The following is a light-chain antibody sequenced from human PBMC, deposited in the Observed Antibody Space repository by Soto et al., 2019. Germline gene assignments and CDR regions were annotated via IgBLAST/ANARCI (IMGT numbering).Light chain of an antibody. J-gene: IGLJ1*01. Sequence: QSALTQPPSASGSPGQSVTISCTGTMNDIGVYDFVSWYQHHPGKAPRLIIYEVVQRPSGVPDRFSGSKSGNTASLTVSGLQAADEADYFCKSYAGSNTDVFGSGTKLTVL. CDR1: MNDIGVYDF. CDR2: EVV. V-gene: IGLV2-8*01. CDR3: KSYAGSNTDV.